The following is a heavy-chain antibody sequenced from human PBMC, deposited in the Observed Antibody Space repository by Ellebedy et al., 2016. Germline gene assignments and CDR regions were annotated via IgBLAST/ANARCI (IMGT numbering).Heavy chain of an antibody. CDR1: GFSLSSAG. Sequence: GESLKISCVASGFSLSSAGMHWVRQAPGKGLEWLAVISFDGKDKHYADSVKGRFTISRDTSTNTLHLQMNSLRHEDTANYYCAKDFLSTSRIDHWGQGTLVAVS. J-gene: IGHJ4*02. CDR2: ISFDGKDK. D-gene: IGHD1-1*01. CDR3: AKDFLSTSRIDH. V-gene: IGHV3-30*18.